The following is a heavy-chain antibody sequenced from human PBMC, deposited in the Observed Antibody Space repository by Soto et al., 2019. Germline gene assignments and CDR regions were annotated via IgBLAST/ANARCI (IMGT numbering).Heavy chain of an antibody. CDR2: IYSGGST. J-gene: IGHJ6*02. Sequence: SETLSLTCTVSGGFVNSDTHSWSWIRQTPGKRLEWIGFIYSGGSTKNPSLRSRVTMSVDTSKNQFSLKLRSVIVADTAVYHCAKDWAGIAAAGTPYYYYDGMDVGGQGTT. CDR3: AKDWAGIAAAGTPYYYYDGMDV. CDR1: GGFVNSDTHS. D-gene: IGHD6-13*01. V-gene: IGHV4-61*01.